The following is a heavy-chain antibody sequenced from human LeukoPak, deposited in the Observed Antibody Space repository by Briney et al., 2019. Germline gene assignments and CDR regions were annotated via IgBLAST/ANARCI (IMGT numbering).Heavy chain of an antibody. Sequence: ASVKVSCKASGYTFTGHYIHWVRQAPGQGLEWMVWINPNSGSTNYAQKFQGRVTMTRDTSISIAYMELTRLRSNDTAVLYCARDGYYYGSGSFVDYWGQGTLVTVSS. D-gene: IGHD3-10*01. J-gene: IGHJ4*02. V-gene: IGHV1-2*02. CDR2: INPNSGST. CDR3: ARDGYYYGSGSFVDY. CDR1: GYTFTGHY.